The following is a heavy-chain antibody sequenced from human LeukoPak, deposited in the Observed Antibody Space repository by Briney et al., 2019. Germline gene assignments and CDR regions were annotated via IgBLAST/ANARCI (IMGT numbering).Heavy chain of an antibody. CDR3: ARHLTVTTFFDY. Sequence: SETLSLTCAVSGYSISSGYYWGWIRQPPGEGLEWIGSIYHSGSTYYNPSLKSRVTISVDTSKNQFSLKLSSVTAADTAVYYCARHLTVTTFFDYWGQGTLVTVSS. CDR1: GYSISSGYY. V-gene: IGHV4-38-2*01. CDR2: IYHSGST. J-gene: IGHJ4*02. D-gene: IGHD4-17*01.